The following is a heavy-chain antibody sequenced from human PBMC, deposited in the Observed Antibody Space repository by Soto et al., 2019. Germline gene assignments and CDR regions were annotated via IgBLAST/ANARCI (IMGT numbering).Heavy chain of an antibody. CDR3: ATRGNSGYYFDY. J-gene: IGHJ4*02. CDR2: FDPEDGET. V-gene: IGHV1-24*01. D-gene: IGHD5-12*01. CDR1: GYTLTELS. Sequence: ASVKVSCKVSGYTLTELSMHWVRQAPGKGLEWMGGFDPEDGETIYAQKFQGRVTMTEDTSTDTAYMELSSLRSEDTAVYYCATRGNSGYYFDYWGQGTLVTVSS.